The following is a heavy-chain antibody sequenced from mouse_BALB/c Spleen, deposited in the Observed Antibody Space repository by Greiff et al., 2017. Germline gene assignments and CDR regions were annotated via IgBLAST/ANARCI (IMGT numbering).Heavy chain of an antibody. Sequence: VQLQQSGAELVRPGASVKLSCKASGYTFTSYWINWVKQRPGQGLEWIGNIYPSDSYTNYNQKFKDKATLTVDKSSSTAYMQLSSPTSEDSAVYYCTRYGNYFDYWGQGTTLTVSS. CDR1: GYTFTSYW. CDR3: TRYGNYFDY. V-gene: IGHV1-69*02. CDR2: IYPSDSYT. D-gene: IGHD2-1*01. J-gene: IGHJ2*01.